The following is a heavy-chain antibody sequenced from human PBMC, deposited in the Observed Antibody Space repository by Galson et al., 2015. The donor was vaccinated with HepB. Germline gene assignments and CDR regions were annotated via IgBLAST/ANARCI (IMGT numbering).Heavy chain of an antibody. D-gene: IGHD2-15*01. CDR1: GFTFSTYG. CDR3: AKDEGYCSSGGCYRQDH. CDR2: ISNDGNDK. J-gene: IGHJ4*02. V-gene: IGHV3-30*18. Sequence: SLRLSCAASGFTFSTYGMHWVRQGPGKGPEWVAVISNDGNDKYYADSVKGRFTISRDNSKNTLYLQINSLRLEDTAVYYCAKDEGYCSSGGCYRQDHWGQGTLVTVSS.